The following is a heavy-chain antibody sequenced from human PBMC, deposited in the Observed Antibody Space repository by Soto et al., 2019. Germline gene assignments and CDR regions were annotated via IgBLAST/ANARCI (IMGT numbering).Heavy chain of an antibody. Sequence: XEILSLTCTFSGSSIIGYCWTGIRQSPERCLEWIGYIHYSVSANYNHSLNSRLTMSVDRSKSQFSMKLASVTAADTAVYYCARGVGGSGLNWFDPWGQGTMVTVSS. D-gene: IGHD6-19*01. J-gene: IGHJ5*02. V-gene: IGHV4-59*12. CDR3: ARGVGGSGLNWFDP. CDR2: IHYSVSA. CDR1: GSSIIGYC.